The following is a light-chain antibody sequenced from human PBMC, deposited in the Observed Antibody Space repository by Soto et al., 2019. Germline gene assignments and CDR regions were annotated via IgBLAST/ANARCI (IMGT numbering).Light chain of an antibody. J-gene: IGLJ2*01. Sequence: QSALTQAASVSGSPGQSITIACTGTSSDVGSYNLVSWYQQHPGKAPKLMIYEGSKRPSGVSNRFSGSKSGNTASLTISGLQAVDEADYYCCSYAGSSTHVVFGGGTQLTVL. CDR2: EGS. CDR1: SSDVGSYNL. CDR3: CSYAGSSTHVV. V-gene: IGLV2-23*01.